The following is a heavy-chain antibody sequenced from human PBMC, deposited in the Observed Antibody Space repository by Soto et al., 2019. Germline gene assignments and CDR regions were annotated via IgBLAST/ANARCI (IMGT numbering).Heavy chain of an antibody. CDR2: IYHSGST. V-gene: IGHV4-4*02. D-gene: IGHD3-22*01. J-gene: IGHJ4*02. CDR1: GGSISSSNW. Sequence: SETLSLTCAVSGGSISSSNWWSWVRQPPGKGLEWIGEIYHSGSTNYNPSLKSRVTISVDKSNNQFSLKLSSVTAADTAVYYCSRDGYYDSTSLFDYWGQGTLVTGSS. CDR3: SRDGYYDSTSLFDY.